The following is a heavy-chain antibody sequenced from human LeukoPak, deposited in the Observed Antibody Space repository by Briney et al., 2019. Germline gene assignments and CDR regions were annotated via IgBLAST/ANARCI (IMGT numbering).Heavy chain of an antibody. CDR3: AKALGDYYYYGMDV. CDR2: ISGSGGAGT. J-gene: IGHJ6*02. Sequence: GGSLRLSCAGSGFTFSSYAMSWVRQAPGKGLEWVSTISGSGGAGTYYADSVKGRFTISRDNSKNTLYLQMNSLRAEDTAVYYCAKALGDYYYYGMDVWGQGTAVTVSS. CDR1: GFTFSSYA. V-gene: IGHV3-23*01.